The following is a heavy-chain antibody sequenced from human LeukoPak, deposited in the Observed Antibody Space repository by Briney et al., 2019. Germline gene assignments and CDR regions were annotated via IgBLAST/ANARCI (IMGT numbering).Heavy chain of an antibody. CDR1: GFSFNTYG. CDR3: ARELDGVFEPLGYFDF. V-gene: IGHV3-30*02. D-gene: IGHD1-7*01. Sequence: PGVSLRLSCAASGFSFNTYGMHWVRQAPGKGLEWVAFIRFDAAKRNYADSVKGRFTISRDNSKNTLYLQMNSLRPEDTALYYRARELDGVFEPLGYFDFWGQGTLVTVSS. J-gene: IGHJ4*02. CDR2: IRFDAAKR.